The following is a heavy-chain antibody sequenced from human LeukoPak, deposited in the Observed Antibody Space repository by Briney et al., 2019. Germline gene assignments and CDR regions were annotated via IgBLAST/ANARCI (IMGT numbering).Heavy chain of an antibody. V-gene: IGHV3-30*02. CDR3: ATRGGA. J-gene: IGHJ5*02. CDR2: IRYDGSNK. D-gene: IGHD3-16*01. CDR1: GFTFSRYG. Sequence: GGSLRLSCAASGFTFSRYGMHWVPQAPGKGLEWVAFIRYDGSNKYYADSVKGRFTISRDNSKNTLYMQMNSLRAEDTAVYYCATRGGAWGQGTLVTVFS.